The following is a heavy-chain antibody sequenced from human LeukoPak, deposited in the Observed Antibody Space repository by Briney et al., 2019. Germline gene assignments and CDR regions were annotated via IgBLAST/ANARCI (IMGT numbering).Heavy chain of an antibody. V-gene: IGHV4-59*08. CDR3: ARHGGASPHYFDY. D-gene: IGHD2-15*01. Sequence: SDTLSLTCTVSGGSISPYYWSWIWQPPGKELEWIAFIFYSGSAHYNPSLTSRVTISVDTSKNQLSLKLTSVTAADTAVYYCARHGGASPHYFDYWGQGALVTVSS. CDR1: GGSISPYY. J-gene: IGHJ4*02. CDR2: IFYSGSA.